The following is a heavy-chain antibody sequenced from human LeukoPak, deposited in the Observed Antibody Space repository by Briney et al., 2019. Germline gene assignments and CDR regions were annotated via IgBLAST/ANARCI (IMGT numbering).Heavy chain of an antibody. Sequence: SETLSLTCTVSGGSISSSSYYWGWIRQPPGKGLEWIGSIYYSGSTYYNPSPKSRVTISVDTSKNQFSLRLSSVTAADTAVYYCARLGSTMVRGALFDYWGQGTLVTVSS. CDR3: ARLGSTMVRGALFDY. CDR1: GGSISSSSYY. V-gene: IGHV4-39*01. CDR2: IYYSGST. D-gene: IGHD3-10*01. J-gene: IGHJ4*02.